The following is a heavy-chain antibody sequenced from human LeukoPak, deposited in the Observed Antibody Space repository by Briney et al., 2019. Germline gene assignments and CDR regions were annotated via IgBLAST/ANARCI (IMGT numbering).Heavy chain of an antibody. CDR1: GYSFISYG. J-gene: IGHJ4*02. CDR3: ARVDNGGFTWSLYYFDY. D-gene: IGHD1-14*01. Sequence: ASVKVSCKASGYSFISYGLYWVRQAPGQGLEWMGWISPYNGNTNYAQNLQGRVTMTTDTSTSTAYMELRSLTSDPTAVDYCARVDNGGFTWSLYYFDYWGQGTLVTVSS. V-gene: IGHV1-18*01. CDR2: ISPYNGNT.